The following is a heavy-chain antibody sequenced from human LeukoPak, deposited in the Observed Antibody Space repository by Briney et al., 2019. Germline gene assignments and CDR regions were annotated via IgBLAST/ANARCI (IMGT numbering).Heavy chain of an antibody. Sequence: PGGSLRLSCTAPGFTFNGYSMNSVRQAPGNGLPWVSSISTYSSYIYYADSVKGRFTISRNNPKNSLYLQMNSLRAEDTAVYYCARNRGDPSYLDYWGQGTLVSVSS. D-gene: IGHD4-17*01. CDR3: ARNRGDPSYLDY. CDR2: ISTYSSYI. CDR1: GFTFNGYS. J-gene: IGHJ4*02. V-gene: IGHV3-21*01.